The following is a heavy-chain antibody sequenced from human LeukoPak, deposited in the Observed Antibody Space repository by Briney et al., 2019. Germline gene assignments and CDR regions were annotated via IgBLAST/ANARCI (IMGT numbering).Heavy chain of an antibody. J-gene: IGHJ5*02. Sequence: SETLSLTCTVSGGSINSGNYYWNWIRQPAGKGLEWIGRIYTSGSTDYNPSLKSRVTISLDTSKNQFSLKLSSVTAADTAVYYCARDLAFDPWGQGTLVTVSS. CDR1: GGSINSGNYY. CDR2: IYTSGST. V-gene: IGHV4-61*02. CDR3: ARDLAFDP. D-gene: IGHD5-12*01.